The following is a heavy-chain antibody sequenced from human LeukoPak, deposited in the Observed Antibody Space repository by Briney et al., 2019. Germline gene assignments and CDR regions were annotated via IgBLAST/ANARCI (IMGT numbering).Heavy chain of an antibody. Sequence: SQTLSLTCTVSGGSISSGSYYWSWIRQPAGKGLEWIGRIHTSGSTNYNPSLKSRVTISVDTSKNQFSLNLSSVTAADTAVYYCARGGYASGSYASRAFDIWGQGTMVTVSS. V-gene: IGHV4-61*02. J-gene: IGHJ3*02. CDR3: ARGGYASGSYASRAFDI. CDR1: GGSISSGSYY. CDR2: IHTSGST. D-gene: IGHD3-10*01.